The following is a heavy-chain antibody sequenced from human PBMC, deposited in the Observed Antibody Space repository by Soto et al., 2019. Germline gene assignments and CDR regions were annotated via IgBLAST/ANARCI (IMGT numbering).Heavy chain of an antibody. D-gene: IGHD6-13*01. CDR3: ARDSMYSSSWYYYYYYGMDV. V-gene: IGHV3-30-3*01. J-gene: IGHJ6*02. CDR1: VFTCSSYA. CDR2: ISYDGSNK. Sequence: RWSLRLSCSASVFTCSSYAMHWCRQAPGKGLEWVAVISYDGSNKYYADSVKGRFTISRDNSKNTLYLQMNSLRAEDTAVYYCARDSMYSSSWYYYYYYGMDVWGQGTTVTVSS.